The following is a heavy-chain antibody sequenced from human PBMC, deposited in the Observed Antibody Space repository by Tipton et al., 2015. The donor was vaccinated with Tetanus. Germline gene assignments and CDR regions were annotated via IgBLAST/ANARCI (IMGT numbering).Heavy chain of an antibody. Sequence: TLSLTCTVSDESISSSSYYWGWIRHHPGRGLEWIASISNSGTSYNNLSFRSRVTISVDTSKNQFSLKLSSVTAADTAVYYCARGTGDYWGQGTLVTVSS. CDR2: ISNSGTS. D-gene: IGHD1-14*01. J-gene: IGHJ4*02. CDR3: ARGTGDY. V-gene: IGHV4-39*07. CDR1: DESISSSSYY.